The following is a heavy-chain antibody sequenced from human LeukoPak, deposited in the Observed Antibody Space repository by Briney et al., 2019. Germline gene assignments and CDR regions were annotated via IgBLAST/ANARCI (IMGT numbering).Heavy chain of an antibody. CDR2: IYYSGST. Sequence: PSETLSLTCTVSGGSISSYYWSWIRQPPEKGLEWIGYIYYSGSTNYNPSLKSRVTISVDTSKNQFSLKLSSVTAADTAVYYCARGSYRSSLSFAYDTWGQGTMVTVSS. V-gene: IGHV4-59*01. CDR1: GGSISSYY. CDR3: ARGSYRSSLSFAYDT. D-gene: IGHD6-13*01. J-gene: IGHJ3*02.